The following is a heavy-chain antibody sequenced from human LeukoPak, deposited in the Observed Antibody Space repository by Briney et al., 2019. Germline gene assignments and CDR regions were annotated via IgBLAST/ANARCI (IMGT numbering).Heavy chain of an antibody. CDR1: GFTFSSYG. V-gene: IGHV3-30*02. D-gene: IGHD2-21*02. CDR3: AKDRGHIVVVTAILDY. Sequence: GGSLRLSCAASGFTFSSYGMHWVRQAPGKGLEWVAFIRYDGGNKYYADSVKGRFTISRDNSKNTLYLQMNSLRAEDTAVYYCAKDRGHIVVVTAILDYWGQGTLVTVSS. CDR2: IRYDGGNK. J-gene: IGHJ4*02.